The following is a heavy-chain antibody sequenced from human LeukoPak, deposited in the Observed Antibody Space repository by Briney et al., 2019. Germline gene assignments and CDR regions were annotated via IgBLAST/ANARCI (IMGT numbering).Heavy chain of an antibody. J-gene: IGHJ4*02. Sequence: GGSLRLSCAASGFTVSSKDMSWVRQAPGKGLEWLSFMTTSGNTIFYAESVKDRFTISRDNAKKSLYLQMNSLRDEDTAVYYCARVGGATAVTMYFEYWGQGTLVTVTS. V-gene: IGHV3-48*02. CDR1: GFTVSSKD. D-gene: IGHD1-26*01. CDR3: ARVGGATAVTMYFEY. CDR2: MTTSGNTI.